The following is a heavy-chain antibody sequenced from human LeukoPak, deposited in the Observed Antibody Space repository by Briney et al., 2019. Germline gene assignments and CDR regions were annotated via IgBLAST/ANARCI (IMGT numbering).Heavy chain of an antibody. Sequence: KPSETLSLTCTVSGGSMRGYYWSWIRQPPGKGLEWIGYIYYSGSTKYNPPLKSRVTMSVDTSKNQFSLKLSSVTAADTAVYYCARGQLGSGMDDPWGQGTRVTVFS. CDR3: ARGQLGSGMDDP. CDR2: IYYSGST. D-gene: IGHD3-10*01. CDR1: GGSMRGYY. J-gene: IGHJ5*02. V-gene: IGHV4-59*01.